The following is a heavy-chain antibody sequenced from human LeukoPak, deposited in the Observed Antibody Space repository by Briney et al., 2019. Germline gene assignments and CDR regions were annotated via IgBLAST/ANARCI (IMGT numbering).Heavy chain of an antibody. D-gene: IGHD3-3*01. J-gene: IGHJ5*02. Sequence: SETLSLTCTVSSYSISSGYYWGWIRQPPGKGLEWIGSIYHSGSTYYNPSLKGRVTISADTSKNQFSLNLNSVTAADTAVYYCARVPHGETIFGVVLYWFDPWGQGTLVTVFS. CDR2: IYHSGST. CDR3: ARVPHGETIFGVVLYWFDP. CDR1: SYSISSGYY. V-gene: IGHV4-38-2*02.